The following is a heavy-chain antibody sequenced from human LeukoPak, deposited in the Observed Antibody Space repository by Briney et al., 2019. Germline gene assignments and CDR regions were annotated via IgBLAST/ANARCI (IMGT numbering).Heavy chain of an antibody. V-gene: IGHV4-39*07. CDR1: GGSISTSSYY. J-gene: IGHJ6*03. D-gene: IGHD6-13*01. CDR3: ARGPRIAAAGTFWLYYYYYMDV. CDR2: IFYSGST. Sequence: PSETLSLTCTVSGGSISTSSYYWGWVRQPPGKGLEWIGNIFYSGSTYYSPSLKSRVTISLDTSRNQFSLKLSSVTAADTAVYYCARGPRIAAAGTFWLYYYYYMDVWGKGTTVTVSS.